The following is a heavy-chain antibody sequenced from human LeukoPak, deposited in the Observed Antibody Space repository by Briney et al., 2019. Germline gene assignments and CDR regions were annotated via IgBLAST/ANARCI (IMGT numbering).Heavy chain of an antibody. CDR2: ISGSGGST. Sequence: GGSLRLPCAASGFTFSSYAMSWVRQAPGKGLEWVSAISGSGGSTYYADSVKGRFTISRDSSKNTLYLQMNSLRAEDTAVYYWAKDLPGDFWSDQHYYYGMDVWGQGTTVTVSS. D-gene: IGHD3-3*01. CDR1: GFTFSSYA. J-gene: IGHJ6*02. CDR3: AKDLPGDFWSDQHYYYGMDV. V-gene: IGHV3-23*01.